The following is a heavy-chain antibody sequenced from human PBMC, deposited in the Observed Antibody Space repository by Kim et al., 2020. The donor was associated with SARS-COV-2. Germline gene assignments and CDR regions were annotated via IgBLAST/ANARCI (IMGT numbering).Heavy chain of an antibody. Sequence: GVSLRLSCTASGFIFTNFDMTWVRQAPGEGLEWVSDINGGGTPTYHADSVKGRFTISRDNSRNTLYLQMNSLRGDDTAVYYCARGGVARPLDYWGQGPLVTVSS. J-gene: IGHJ4*02. D-gene: IGHD2-8*02. CDR3: ARGGVARPLDY. CDR1: GFIFTNFD. V-gene: IGHV3-23*01. CDR2: INGGGTPT.